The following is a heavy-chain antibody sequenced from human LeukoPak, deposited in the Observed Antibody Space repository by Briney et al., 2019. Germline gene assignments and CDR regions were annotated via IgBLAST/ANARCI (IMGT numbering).Heavy chain of an antibody. J-gene: IGHJ6*02. CDR1: GFTFSSYG. CDR3: AKEVGYSSSGMDV. V-gene: IGHV3-30*18. Sequence: GGSLRLSCAASGFTFSSYGMHWVRQAPGKGLEWVAAISYDGSNKYYADSVKGRFTISRDNSKNTLYLQMNSLRAEDTAVYYCAKEVGYSSSGMDVWGQGTTVTVSS. D-gene: IGHD6-6*01. CDR2: ISYDGSNK.